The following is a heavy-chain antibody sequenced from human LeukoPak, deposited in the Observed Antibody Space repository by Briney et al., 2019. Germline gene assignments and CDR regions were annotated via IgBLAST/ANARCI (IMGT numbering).Heavy chain of an antibody. V-gene: IGHV1-69*13. CDR3: AATLRGSGWYFDY. D-gene: IGHD6-19*01. Sequence: ASVKVSCKASGGTFSSYAISWVRQAPGQGLEWMGGIIPIFGTANYAQKFQGRVTITADESTSTAYMELSSLRSEDTAVYYCAATLRGSGWYFDYWGQGTLVTVSS. CDR1: GGTFSSYA. CDR2: IIPIFGTA. J-gene: IGHJ4*02.